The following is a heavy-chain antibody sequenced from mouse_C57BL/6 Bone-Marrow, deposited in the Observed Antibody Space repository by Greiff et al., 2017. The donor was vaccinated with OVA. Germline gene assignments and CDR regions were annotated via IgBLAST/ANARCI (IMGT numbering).Heavy chain of an antibody. Sequence: VMLVESGPGLVAPSQSLSITCTVSGFSLTSYGVAWVRQSPGKGLEWLGVIWGVGSTNYNSALKSRLSISKDNSKSQVFLKMNRLQTDDTAMYYCSSGYYAMDYWGQGTSVTVSS. V-gene: IGHV2-6*01. CDR2: IWGVGST. J-gene: IGHJ4*01. CDR1: GFSLTSYG. CDR3: SSGYYAMDY.